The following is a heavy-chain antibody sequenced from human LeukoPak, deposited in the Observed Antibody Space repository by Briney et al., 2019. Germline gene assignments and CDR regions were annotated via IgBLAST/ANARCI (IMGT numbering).Heavy chain of an antibody. CDR1: GYXFTSYY. D-gene: IGHD2-15*01. CDR3: ARDGCSGGRCYYTPTYYFDY. J-gene: IGHJ4*02. V-gene: IGHV1-46*01. CDR2: INPSGGST. Sequence: ASVKVSCKASGYXFTSYYMHWVRQAPGQGLKWMGIINPSGGSTSYAQKFQGRVTMTRDTSTSTVNMEVSSLRSEDTAVYYCARDGCSGGRCYYTPTYYFDYWGQGTLVTVSS.